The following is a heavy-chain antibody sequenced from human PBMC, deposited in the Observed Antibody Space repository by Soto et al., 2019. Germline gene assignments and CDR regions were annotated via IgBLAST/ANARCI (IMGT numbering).Heavy chain of an antibody. D-gene: IGHD3-3*01. CDR1: GGSISSSSYY. CDR2: IYYSGST. V-gene: IGHV4-39*01. Sequence: SETLSLTCTVSGGSISSSSYYWGWIRQPPGKGLEWIGSIYYSGSTYYNPSLKSRVTISVDTSKNQFSLKLSSVTAADTAVYYCARFLGGYYYYYGMDVWGQGTTVTVSS. CDR3: ARFLGGYYYYYGMDV. J-gene: IGHJ6*02.